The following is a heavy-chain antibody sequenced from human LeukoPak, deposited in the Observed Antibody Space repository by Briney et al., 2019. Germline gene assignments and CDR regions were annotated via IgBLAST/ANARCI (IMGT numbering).Heavy chain of an antibody. Sequence: GGSLRLSCAASGFTLSSYAMSWVRQAPGKGLEWVAVISYDGSNKYYADSVKGRFTISRDNSKNTLYLQMNSLRAEDTAVYYCARAFVYCSSTSCYDQFALDYWGQGTLVTVSS. CDR2: ISYDGSNK. V-gene: IGHV3-30-3*01. D-gene: IGHD2-2*01. CDR1: GFTLSSYA. CDR3: ARAFVYCSSTSCYDQFALDY. J-gene: IGHJ4*02.